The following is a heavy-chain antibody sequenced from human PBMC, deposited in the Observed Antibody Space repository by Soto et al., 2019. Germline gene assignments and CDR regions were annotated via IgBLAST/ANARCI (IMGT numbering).Heavy chain of an antibody. V-gene: IGHV4-61*08. Sequence: KPSETLSLTCSVSGGSVSSGGYYWSWIRQPPGKRLEWIGSMSYSGTTYSNPSLKNRLTISVDTSRNQFSLSLSSISAADTAVYYCARDAERISGYGYSARFDPWGQGTLVTVSS. CDR2: MSYSGTT. J-gene: IGHJ5*02. D-gene: IGHD5-12*01. CDR3: ARDAERISGYGYSARFDP. CDR1: GGSVSSGGYY.